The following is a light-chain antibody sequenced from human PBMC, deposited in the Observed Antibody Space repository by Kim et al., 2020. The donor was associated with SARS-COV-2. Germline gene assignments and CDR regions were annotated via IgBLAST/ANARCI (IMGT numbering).Light chain of an antibody. CDR3: TSYTTSTTLV. V-gene: IGLV2-14*03. CDR1: RNDIGSYKY. J-gene: IGLJ2*01. Sequence: QSVLTQPASLSGSPGQSITISCSGTRNDIGSYKYVSWYQQHPGKAPKLMIYDVSNRPSGVSNRFSGSKSGYTASLTISGLQPEDEGDYYCTSYTTSTTLVFGGGTEVTVL. CDR2: DVS.